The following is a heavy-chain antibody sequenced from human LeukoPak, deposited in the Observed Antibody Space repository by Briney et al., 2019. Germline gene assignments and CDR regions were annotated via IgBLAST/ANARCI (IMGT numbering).Heavy chain of an antibody. CDR1: GYTLSSYW. V-gene: IGHV3-74*01. J-gene: IGHJ5*02. D-gene: IGHD3-10*01. CDR2: MSSDESTT. CDR3: ARGRGPYGWFDP. Sequence: GGSLRLSCAASGYTLSSYWMHWARQTPGKGLVWVSRMSSDESTTNYADSVRGRFTISRDNAKNALYLQMNNLRAEDTAIYFCARGRGPYGWFDPWGQGTLVTVSS.